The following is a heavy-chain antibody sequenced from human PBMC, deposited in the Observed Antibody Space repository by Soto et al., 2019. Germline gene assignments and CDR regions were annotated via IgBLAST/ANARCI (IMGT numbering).Heavy chain of an antibody. J-gene: IGHJ4*02. CDR2: ISISSSYI. CDR3: AKVFYYYDSSGYYYFDY. CDR1: VFTFISYS. Sequence: PWGALRLSCSCSVFTFISYSMNWIRQAPGKWLEGVSSISISSSYIYYADSVKVRFTISRDNSKNTLYLQMSSLRAEDTAVYYCAKVFYYYDSSGYYYFDYWGQGTLVTVSS. D-gene: IGHD3-22*01. V-gene: IGHV3-21*04.